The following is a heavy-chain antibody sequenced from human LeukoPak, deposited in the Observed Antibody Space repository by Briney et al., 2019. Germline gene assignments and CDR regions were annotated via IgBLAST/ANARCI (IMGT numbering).Heavy chain of an antibody. CDR3: AKPRAMTTGVGRYFDL. V-gene: IGHV3-23*01. CDR2: ISGGGEDT. Sequence: GGSLRLSCAASGFTFTSYAMSWIRQAPGKGLEWVSAISGGGEDTYYPDSVEGRFTISRDNSKNTLYLQMNSLRAEDTAIYYCAKPRAMTTGVGRYFDLWGRGTLVTVSS. J-gene: IGHJ2*01. D-gene: IGHD1-1*01. CDR1: GFTFTSYA.